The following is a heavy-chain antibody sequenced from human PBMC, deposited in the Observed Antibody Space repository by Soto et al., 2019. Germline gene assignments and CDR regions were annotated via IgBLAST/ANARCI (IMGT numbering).Heavy chain of an antibody. V-gene: IGHV3-74*01. CDR1: GFSFRNAL. Sequence: VGSLSLSCASSGFSFRNALMHLVRQVPGEGLEWVATISDGGTTINTADSVKGRFTVSRDDAKNTVYLQMNSLRAGDTALYYCTSVLDLDYRGQGTLVTVSS. J-gene: IGHJ4*02. CDR2: ISDGGTTI. CDR3: TSVLDLDY. D-gene: IGHD2-8*02.